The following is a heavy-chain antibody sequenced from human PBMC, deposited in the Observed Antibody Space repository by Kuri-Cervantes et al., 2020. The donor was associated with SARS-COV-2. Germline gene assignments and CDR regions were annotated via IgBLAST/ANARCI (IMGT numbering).Heavy chain of an antibody. V-gene: IGHV4-61*01. CDR1: GGSISSGSYY. CDR3: ARVDRAKSMVRGVRVFYYYYMDV. CDR2: IYYSGST. D-gene: IGHD3-10*01. J-gene: IGHJ6*03. Sequence: SETLSLTCTVSGGSISSGSYYWSWIRQPPGKGLEWIGYIYYSGSTNYNPSLKSRVTISVDTSKNQFSLKLSSVTAADTAVYYCARVDRAKSMVRGVRVFYYYYMDVWGKGTTVTVSS.